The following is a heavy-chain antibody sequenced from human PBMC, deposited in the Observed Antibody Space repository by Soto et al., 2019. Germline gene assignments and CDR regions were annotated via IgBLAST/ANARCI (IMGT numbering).Heavy chain of an antibody. CDR2: INHSGST. V-gene: IGHV4-34*01. Sequence: SETLSLTCAVYGGSFSGYYWSWIRQPPGKGLEWIGAINHSGSTNYNPSLKSRVTITVDTSKHQFSLKLSSVTAADTAVYYWARVVPATAKRSRIDYWGQGTLVTVSS. CDR3: ARVVPATAKRSRIDY. D-gene: IGHD2-2*01. CDR1: GGSFSGYY. J-gene: IGHJ4*02.